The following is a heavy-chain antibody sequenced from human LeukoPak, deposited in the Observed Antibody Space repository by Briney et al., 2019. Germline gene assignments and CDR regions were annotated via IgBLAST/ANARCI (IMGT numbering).Heavy chain of an antibody. Sequence: GGSLRLSCADSGFTFSSYWMSWVRQAPGKGLEWVANIKQDGSEKYYVDSVKGRFTISRDNAKNSLYLQMNSLRAEDTAVYYCARHGGGGYYFLDYWGQGTLVTVSS. J-gene: IGHJ4*02. CDR2: IKQDGSEK. CDR3: ARHGGGGYYFLDY. D-gene: IGHD2-8*01. CDR1: GFTFSSYW. V-gene: IGHV3-7*05.